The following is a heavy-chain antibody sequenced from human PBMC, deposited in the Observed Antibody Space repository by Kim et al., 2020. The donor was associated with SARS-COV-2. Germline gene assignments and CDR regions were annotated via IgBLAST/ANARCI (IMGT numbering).Heavy chain of an antibody. Sequence: GGSLRLSCSASGFTFSSYAMHWVRQAPGKGLEYVSAISSNGGSTYYADSVKGRFTISRDNSKNTLYLQMSSLRTEDTAVYYCVKDSTMVRGVVTLHYWGQGTLVTVSS. J-gene: IGHJ4*02. CDR1: GFTFSSYA. V-gene: IGHV3-64D*09. CDR3: VKDSTMVRGVVTLHY. D-gene: IGHD3-10*01. CDR2: ISSNGGST.